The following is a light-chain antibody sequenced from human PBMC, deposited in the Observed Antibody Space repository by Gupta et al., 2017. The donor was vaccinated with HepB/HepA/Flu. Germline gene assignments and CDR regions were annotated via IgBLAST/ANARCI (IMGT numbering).Light chain of an antibody. J-gene: IGKJ4*01. CDR1: QDISSF. CDR3: QQYSTYPFT. Sequence: ALRMTQSPSSFSASTGDRVTITCRASQDISSFLAWYQQKPGKAPNLLIHSASTLEGGVPSRFSGGGSGTDFTFTISSLQSEDFATYYCQQYSTYPFTFGGGIKVEI. V-gene: IGKV1-8*01. CDR2: SAS.